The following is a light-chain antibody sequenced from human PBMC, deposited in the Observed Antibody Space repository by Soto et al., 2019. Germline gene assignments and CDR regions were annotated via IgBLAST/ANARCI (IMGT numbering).Light chain of an antibody. Sequence: DLQMTQSPSSLSASVGDRVTITCRASQSVTNYLNWYQQKPGKAPKLLIYLASSLQSGVPSRFSGSGSGAEFTLTISSLQPEDFATYFCQQSYRTPALTFGGGTKVEMK. V-gene: IGKV1-39*01. CDR2: LAS. CDR3: QQSYRTPALT. J-gene: IGKJ4*01. CDR1: QSVTNY.